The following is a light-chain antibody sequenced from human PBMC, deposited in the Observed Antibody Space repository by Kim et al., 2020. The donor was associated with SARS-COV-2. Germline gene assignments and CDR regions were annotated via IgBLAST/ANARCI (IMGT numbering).Light chain of an antibody. V-gene: IGKV1-12*01. CDR3: LQVRDFPRT. CDR1: QDISDR. J-gene: IGKJ1*01. CDR2: RAT. Sequence: ASVGGTVTITCRASQDISDRLGWFQQRPGKAPNLLVYRATDLETGVPSRFSGSGSGTDFALTINNLQPEDFATYYCLQVRDFPRTFGQGTKVDIK.